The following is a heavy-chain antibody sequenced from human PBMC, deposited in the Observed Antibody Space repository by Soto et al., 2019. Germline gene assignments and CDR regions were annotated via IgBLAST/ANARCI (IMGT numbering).Heavy chain of an antibody. J-gene: IGHJ6*02. D-gene: IGHD2-2*02. CDR1: GGTFSSYA. CDR3: ARPDQIPARRALCYYYVMDV. Sequence: QVQLVQSGAEVKKPGSSGKVSCKASGGTFSSYAISWVRQAPGQGLQWMGGIIPIFGTANYAQKFQGRVTITADESTSRAYMELSSLRSEDTAVYYCARPDQIPARRALCYYYVMDVWGQGTTVTVSS. V-gene: IGHV1-69*01. CDR2: IIPIFGTA.